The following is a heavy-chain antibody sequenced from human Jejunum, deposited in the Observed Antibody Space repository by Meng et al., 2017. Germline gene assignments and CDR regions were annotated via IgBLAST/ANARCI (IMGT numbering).Heavy chain of an antibody. Sequence: GESLKISCAASGFTFNIYDINWVRQAPGKGLEWVSAIGTAGDTYYTDSVKGRFTTSRENANNSLFLQMNSLRAGDTAVYFCTRGGGYSLYGFDIWGQGTMVTVSS. CDR3: TRGGGYSLYGFDI. CDR2: IGTAGDT. J-gene: IGHJ3*02. D-gene: IGHD2-21*01. V-gene: IGHV3-13*01. CDR1: GFTFNIYD.